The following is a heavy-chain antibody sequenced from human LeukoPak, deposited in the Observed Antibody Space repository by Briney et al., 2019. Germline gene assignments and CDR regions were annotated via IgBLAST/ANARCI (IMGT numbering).Heavy chain of an antibody. CDR1: GFTFSSYE. J-gene: IGHJ5*02. V-gene: IGHV3-48*03. CDR2: ISSSGSTI. D-gene: IGHD6-13*01. CDR3: ASLLYSSSWFDP. Sequence: GGSLRLSCAASGFTFSSYETNWVRQAPGKGLEWVSYISSSGSTIYYADSVKGRFTISRDNAKNSLYLQMNSLRAEDTAVYYCASLLYSSSWFDPWGQGTLVTVSS.